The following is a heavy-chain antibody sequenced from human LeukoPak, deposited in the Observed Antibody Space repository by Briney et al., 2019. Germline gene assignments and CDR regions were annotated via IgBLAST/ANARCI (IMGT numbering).Heavy chain of an antibody. Sequence: PGGSLKLSCAASGFTFSGPAMHWVRQASGKGVEWLGHIRSKANNYATAYAASVKGRFTISRDDSKNTAYLQVNGLKIEDTAVYYCARHGLAFDYWGQGTLVTVSS. D-gene: IGHD3-16*01. V-gene: IGHV3-73*01. CDR3: ARHGLAFDY. J-gene: IGHJ4*02. CDR2: IRSKANNYAT. CDR1: GFTFSGPA.